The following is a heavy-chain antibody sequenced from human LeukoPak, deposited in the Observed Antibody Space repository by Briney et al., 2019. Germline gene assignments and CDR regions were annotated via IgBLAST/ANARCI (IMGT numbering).Heavy chain of an antibody. J-gene: IGHJ6*03. CDR1: GGTFSSYA. V-gene: IGHV1-69*05. CDR3: ARGRLGFGGSYYMDV. CDR2: TIPIFGTA. Sequence: SVKVSCKASGGTFSSYAISWVRQAPGQGREWMGGTIPIFGTANYAQKFQGRVTITTDESTSTAYMELSSLRSEDTAVYYCARGRLGFGGSYYMDVWGKGTTVTVSS. D-gene: IGHD1-26*01.